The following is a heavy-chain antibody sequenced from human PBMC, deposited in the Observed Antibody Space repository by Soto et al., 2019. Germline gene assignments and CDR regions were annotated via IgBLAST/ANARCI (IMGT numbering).Heavy chain of an antibody. V-gene: IGHV3-30-3*01. CDR2: ISDDGTKK. D-gene: IGHD3-22*01. CDR1: GFTFSSYA. J-gene: IGHJ6*02. Sequence: LRLSCAASGFTFSSYAMHWVRQPPGKGLEWVTAISDDGTKKYYADSMKGRFTISRDNSRNTLNLQMNSLRAEDTAVYYCARREETLMIVLASTFPAMDVWGLGTTVTVSS. CDR3: ARREETLMIVLASTFPAMDV.